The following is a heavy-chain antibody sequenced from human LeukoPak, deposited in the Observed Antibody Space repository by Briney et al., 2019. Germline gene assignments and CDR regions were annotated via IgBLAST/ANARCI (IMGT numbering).Heavy chain of an antibody. CDR3: AKAQTHYYYGMDV. J-gene: IGHJ6*02. Sequence: GGSLRLSCAASGFIFSNYAMSWVRQAPEEGLEWVSGISGSGGSTYSADSVKGRFTISRDNSKNTLYLQMNSLRAEDTAVYYCAKAQTHYYYGMDVWGQGTTVTVSS. CDR1: GFIFSNYA. V-gene: IGHV3-23*01. CDR2: ISGSGGST.